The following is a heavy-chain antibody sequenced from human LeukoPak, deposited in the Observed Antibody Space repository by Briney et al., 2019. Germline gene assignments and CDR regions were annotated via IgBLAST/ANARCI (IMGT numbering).Heavy chain of an antibody. CDR3: ARDDVVVAATSVYYYGMDV. V-gene: IGHV3-74*01. Sequence: GGSLRLSCAASGFTFSSYWMHWVRQAPGKGLVWVSCINSDGSSTSYADSVKGRFTISRDNAKNTLYLQMNSLRAEDTAVYYCARDDVVVAATSVYYYGMDVWGQGTTVTVSS. CDR1: GFTFSSYW. CDR2: INSDGSST. D-gene: IGHD2-15*01. J-gene: IGHJ6*02.